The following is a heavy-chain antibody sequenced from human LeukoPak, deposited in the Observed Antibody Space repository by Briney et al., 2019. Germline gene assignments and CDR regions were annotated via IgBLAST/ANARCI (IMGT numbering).Heavy chain of an antibody. CDR2: ISSRGDVT. D-gene: IGHD3-3*01. V-gene: IGHV3-23*01. CDR1: GFTFSSHS. CDR3: GGTYYDFWSGYQLYYYYYYMDV. J-gene: IGHJ6*03. Sequence: GGSLRLSCATSGFTFSSHSMSWVRQAPGKGLEWVSAISSRGDVTFYADSVRGRFTVSRDQSNNMLFLQLSSLRAEDTAVYYCGGTYYDFWSGYQLYYYYYYMDVWGKGTTVTVSS.